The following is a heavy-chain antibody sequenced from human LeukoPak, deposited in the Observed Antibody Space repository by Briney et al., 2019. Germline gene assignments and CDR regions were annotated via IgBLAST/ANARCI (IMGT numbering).Heavy chain of an antibody. V-gene: IGHV3-7*01. CDR1: GFTFSSYW. J-gene: IGHJ5*02. Sequence: GGSLRLSCAASGFTFSSYWMSWVRQAPGKGLEWVANIKQDGSEKYYVDSVKGRFTISRDNAKNSLYLQMNSLRAEDTAVYYCARHGALTFGSGWFDPWGQGTLVTVSS. CDR2: IKQDGSEK. CDR3: ARHGALTFGSGWFDP. D-gene: IGHD2/OR15-2a*01.